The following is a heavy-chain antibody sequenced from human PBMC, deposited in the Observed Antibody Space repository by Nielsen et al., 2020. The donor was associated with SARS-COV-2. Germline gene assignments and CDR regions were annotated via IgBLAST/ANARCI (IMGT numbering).Heavy chain of an antibody. J-gene: IGHJ5*02. D-gene: IGHD1-26*01. V-gene: IGHV3-48*01. CDR2: ISSSSSTI. CDR1: GFTFSSYS. CDR3: ARDIVGATIRFDP. Sequence: GGSLRLSCAASGFTFSSYSMNWVRQAPGKGLEWVSSISSSSSTIYYADSVKGRFTISRDNAKNSLYLQMNSLRAEDTAVYYCARDIVGATIRFDPWGQGTLVTVSS.